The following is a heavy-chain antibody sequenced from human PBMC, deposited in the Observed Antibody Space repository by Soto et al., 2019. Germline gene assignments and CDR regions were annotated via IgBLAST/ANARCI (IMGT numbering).Heavy chain of an antibody. D-gene: IGHD3-10*01. CDR3: AKVKEIRGWFYFDY. CDR1: GFTFSSYA. CDR2: ISGSGGGT. V-gene: IGHV3-23*01. Sequence: EVRLLESGGGLVQPGGSLRLSCAASGFTFSSYAMSWVRQAPGKGLEWVSTISGSGGGTYYADSMKGRFTISRDNSKNTLYLQMNSLRAEDTAVYYCAKVKEIRGWFYFDYWGQGTLVTVSS. J-gene: IGHJ4*02.